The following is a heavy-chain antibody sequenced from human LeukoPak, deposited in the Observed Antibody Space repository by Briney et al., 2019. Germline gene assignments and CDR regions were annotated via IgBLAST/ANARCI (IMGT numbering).Heavy chain of an antibody. CDR2: ISGSGGST. Sequence: GGSLRLSCAASGFTFSGYAMSWVREAPGKGLEWVSAISGSGGSTYYADSVKGRFTISRDNSKNTLYLQMNSLRAEDTAVYYCTRFGELSPLDYWGQGTLVTVSS. D-gene: IGHD3-10*01. CDR1: GFTFSGYA. CDR3: TRFGELSPLDY. V-gene: IGHV3-23*01. J-gene: IGHJ4*02.